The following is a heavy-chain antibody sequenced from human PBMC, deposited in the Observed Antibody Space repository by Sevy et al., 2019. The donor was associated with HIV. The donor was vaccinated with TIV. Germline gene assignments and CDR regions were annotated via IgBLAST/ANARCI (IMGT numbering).Heavy chain of an antibody. Sequence: ASVKVSCKASGGTFSSYAISWVRQAPGQGLEWMGGIIPIFGTANYAQKFQGRVTITADESTSTAYMELSSLRSEDTAVYYCVSSIVVVPAAMIPYYYYGMDVWGQGTTVTVSS. CDR2: IIPIFGTA. CDR3: VSSIVVVPAAMIPYYYYGMDV. V-gene: IGHV1-69*13. J-gene: IGHJ6*02. D-gene: IGHD2-2*01. CDR1: GGTFSSYA.